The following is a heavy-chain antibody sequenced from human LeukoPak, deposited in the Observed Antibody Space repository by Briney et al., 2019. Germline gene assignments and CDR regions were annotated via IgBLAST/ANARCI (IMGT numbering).Heavy chain of an antibody. CDR1: GFTFSTYN. J-gene: IGHJ4*02. V-gene: IGHV3-21*01. Sequence: PGGSLRLSCAASGFTFSTYNMNWVRQAPGKGLEWVSSISSSSSYIYYADSVKGRFTISRDNAKNSLYLQMNSLRAEDTAVYYCARASYDFWSGYPLDYWGQGTLVTVSS. CDR3: ARASYDFWSGYPLDY. D-gene: IGHD3-3*01. CDR2: ISSSSSYI.